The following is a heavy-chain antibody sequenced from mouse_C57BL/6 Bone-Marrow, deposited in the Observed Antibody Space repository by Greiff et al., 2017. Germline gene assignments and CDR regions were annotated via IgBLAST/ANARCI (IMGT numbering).Heavy chain of an antibody. CDR3: AREGIYDGLYYFDY. J-gene: IGHJ2*01. Sequence: EVQLQQSGPELVKPGASVKMSCTASGYTFTDYNMHWVKQSHGKSLEWIGYINPNNGGTSYNQKFNGKATLTVNKSSSTAYMELRSLTSEDSAVYYCAREGIYDGLYYFDYWGQGTTLTVSS. CDR1: GYTFTDYN. D-gene: IGHD2-3*01. V-gene: IGHV1-22*01. CDR2: INPNNGGT.